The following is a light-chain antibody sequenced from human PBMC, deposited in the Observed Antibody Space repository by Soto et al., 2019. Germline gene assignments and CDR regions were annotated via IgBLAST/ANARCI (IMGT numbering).Light chain of an antibody. Sequence: QSALTQPASVSGSPGQSITMSCTGTSSDVGAYKYVSWYQQHPGKAPKLMIYEVSNRPSGVSNRFSGSKSGNTASVTISGLQAEDEADYYCSSYTSTNTQVFGTGTKVTVL. J-gene: IGLJ1*01. CDR3: SSYTSTNTQV. V-gene: IGLV2-14*01. CDR1: SSDVGAYKY. CDR2: EVS.